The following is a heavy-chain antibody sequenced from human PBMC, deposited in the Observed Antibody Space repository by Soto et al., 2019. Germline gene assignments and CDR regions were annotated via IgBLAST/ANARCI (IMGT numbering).Heavy chain of an antibody. D-gene: IGHD5-18*01. V-gene: IGHV3-9*01. CDR3: AKDKPGWLQN. CDR1: GFTFENYD. Sequence: EVQLLEAGGCLEQPGRSLRLSCAASGFTFENYDIHWVRQPPGKVLEWVSGISWNSGSIGYADSVKGRFNVSRDNSKNSLYLQRTSLRLDDTAFYYCAKDKPGWLQNGGQGTLVTVSS. J-gene: IGHJ4*02. CDR2: ISWNSGSI.